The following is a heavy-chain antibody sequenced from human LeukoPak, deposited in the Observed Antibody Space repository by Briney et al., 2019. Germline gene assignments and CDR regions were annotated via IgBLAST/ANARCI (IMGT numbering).Heavy chain of an antibody. J-gene: IGHJ6*02. CDR3: AREDIVATIYGMDV. CDR1: GYTFTSDY. CDR2: INPSGGST. D-gene: IGHD5-12*01. V-gene: IGHV1-46*01. Sequence: ASVKVSCKSSGYTFTSDYMHWGRQAPGQGLEWMGIINPSGGSTSYAQKFQGRVTMTRDTSTSTVYMELSSLRSEETAVYYCAREDIVATIYGMDVWGQGTTVTVSS.